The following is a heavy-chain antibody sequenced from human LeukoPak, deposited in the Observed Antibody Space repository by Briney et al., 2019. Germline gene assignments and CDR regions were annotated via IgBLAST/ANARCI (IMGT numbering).Heavy chain of an antibody. D-gene: IGHD6-25*01. Sequence: GGSLRLSCAASGFTVSSNYMSWVRQAPGKGLEWVSVIYSGGSTYYADSVKGRFTISRDSSKNTLYLQMNSLRAEDTAVYYCASHTSPGIAEATHAFDIWGQGTMVTVSS. CDR2: IYSGGST. J-gene: IGHJ3*02. V-gene: IGHV3-53*01. CDR3: ASHTSPGIAEATHAFDI. CDR1: GFTVSSNY.